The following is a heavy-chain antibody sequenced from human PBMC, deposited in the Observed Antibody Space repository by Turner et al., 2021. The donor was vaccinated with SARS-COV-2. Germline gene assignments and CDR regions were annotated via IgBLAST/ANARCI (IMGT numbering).Heavy chain of an antibody. CDR2: IWYDGSNK. J-gene: IGHJ4*02. V-gene: IGHV3-33*01. D-gene: IGHD2-21*01. Sequence: QVQLVESGGGVVQPGRSLRLSCAASGFTFSSYGMHWVRQAPGKGVEWVAIIWYDGSNKYYADSVNGRFTISRDNSKNTLYLQMNSLRAEDTAVYYCARNRVDCGGDCYSFDYWGQGTLVTVSS. CDR3: ARNRVDCGGDCYSFDY. CDR1: GFTFSSYG.